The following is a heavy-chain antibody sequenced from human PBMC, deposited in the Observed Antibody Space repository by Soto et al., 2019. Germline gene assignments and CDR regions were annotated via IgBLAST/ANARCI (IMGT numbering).Heavy chain of an antibody. CDR2: IYYSGAT. D-gene: IGHD2-8*01. CDR3: VRRRTTMGAGWFDP. J-gene: IGHJ5*02. V-gene: IGHV4-39*02. Sequence: QLQLQESGPGLVKPSETLSLTCAVSGVSITNSSYYWGWIRQSPGKGLEWIADIYYSGATYYTPSLKSRVIVSSDTSKNHFSLKLTSVTAADTAVYYCVRRRTTMGAGWFDPWGQGILVTVSS. CDR1: GVSITNSSYY.